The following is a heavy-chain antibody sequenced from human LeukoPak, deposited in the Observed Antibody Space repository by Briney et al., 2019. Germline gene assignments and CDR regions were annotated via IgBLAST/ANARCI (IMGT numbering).Heavy chain of an antibody. V-gene: IGHV3-7*01. J-gene: IGHJ4*02. CDR1: GFTFTSHW. D-gene: IGHD2-8*01. CDR2: MNLDGSEK. CDR3: ARDATYCTNGVCYTRFDY. Sequence: PGGSLRLSCAASGFTFTSHWMSWVRQAPGKGLEWVARMNLDGSEKYYVDSVNGRLTISRDNAKTSLYLEMNSLRAEDTAVYYCARDATYCTNGVCYTRFDYWGQGTLVTVSS.